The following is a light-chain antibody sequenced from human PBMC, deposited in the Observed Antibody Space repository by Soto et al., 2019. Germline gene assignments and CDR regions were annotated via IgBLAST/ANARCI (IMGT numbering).Light chain of an antibody. CDR2: KAS. CDR1: QTISSW. Sequence: DIQMTQSPSTLSGSVGDRVTITCRASQTISSWLAWYQQKPGKAPKLLIYKASSLESGVPSRFSGSGSGKEFTLTISSLQPDDFATYYCQKYNSWTFGQGTKVDSK. V-gene: IGKV1-5*03. J-gene: IGKJ1*01. CDR3: QKYNSWT.